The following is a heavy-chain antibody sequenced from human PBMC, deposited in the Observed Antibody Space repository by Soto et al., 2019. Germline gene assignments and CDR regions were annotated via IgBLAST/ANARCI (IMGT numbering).Heavy chain of an antibody. J-gene: IGHJ4*02. V-gene: IGHV4-4*02. CDR1: SGSISSSNW. CDR3: ARANNSHLAVAGTMSFFDY. Sequence: QVQLQESEPGLVKPSGTLSLTCAVSSGSISSSNWWSWVRQPPGKGLEWIGEIYHSGSTNYNPSLKSRVTISVDKSKNQFSLKLSSVTAADTAVYYCARANNSHLAVAGTMSFFDYWGQGTLVTVSS. D-gene: IGHD6-19*01. CDR2: IYHSGST.